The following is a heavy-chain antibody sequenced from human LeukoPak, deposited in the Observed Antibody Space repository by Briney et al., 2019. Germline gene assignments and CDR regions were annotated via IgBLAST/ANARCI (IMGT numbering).Heavy chain of an antibody. V-gene: IGHV4-59*03. CDR2: IYYSGST. Sequence: SETLSLTCTVSGGSISSYYWSWIRQPPGKGLEWIGYIYYSGSTDYNPSLRSRLTMSVDTSKNQFSLKLTSVTAADTALYYCAKGGWSLDIWGQGTMVTVSS. CDR1: GGSISSYY. J-gene: IGHJ3*02. CDR3: AKGGWSLDI. D-gene: IGHD6-19*01.